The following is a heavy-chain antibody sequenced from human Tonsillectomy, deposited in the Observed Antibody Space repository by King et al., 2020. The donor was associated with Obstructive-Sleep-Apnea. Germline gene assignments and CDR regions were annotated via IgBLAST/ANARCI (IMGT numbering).Heavy chain of an antibody. D-gene: IGHD2-21*02. V-gene: IGHV5-51*01. CDR3: VVAYCGGDCLSRIDY. CDR2: LYPADSDT. CDR1: GYSFTSYW. Sequence: QLVQSGAEVKKPGESLKISCKGSGYSFTSYWIGWVRQMPGKGLEWMGILYPADSDTRYSPSFQGHVTISADKSISTAFLQWSSLKAPDTAMYYCVVAYCGGDCLSRIDYWGQGPLVTVPS. J-gene: IGHJ4*02.